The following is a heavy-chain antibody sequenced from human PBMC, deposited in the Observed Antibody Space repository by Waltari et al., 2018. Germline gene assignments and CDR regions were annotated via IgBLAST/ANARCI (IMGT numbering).Heavy chain of an antibody. Sequence: VQLQQWGAGLLKPSETLSLTCAVYGGSFSGYYWSWIRQPPGKGLEWVANIKQDGSEKYYVDSVKGRFTISRDNAKNSLYLQMNSLRAEDTAVYYCARGKTVAPLWGQGTLVTVSS. J-gene: IGHJ4*02. CDR1: GGSFSGYY. CDR3: ARGKTVAPL. V-gene: IGHV3-7*01. CDR2: IKQDGSEK. D-gene: IGHD2-21*01.